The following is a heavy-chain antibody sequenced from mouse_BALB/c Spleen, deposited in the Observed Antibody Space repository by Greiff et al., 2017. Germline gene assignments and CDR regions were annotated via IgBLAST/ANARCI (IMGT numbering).Heavy chain of an antibody. Sequence: EVKLMESGPGLVKPSQSLSLTCTVTGYSITSDYAWNWIRQFPGNKLEWMGYISYSGSTSYNPSLKSRISITRDTSKNQFFLQLNSVTTEDTATYYCARGYYGSGWFAYWGQGTLVTVSA. D-gene: IGHD1-1*01. V-gene: IGHV3-2*02. CDR2: ISYSGST. CDR1: GYSITSDYA. CDR3: ARGYYGSGWFAY. J-gene: IGHJ3*01.